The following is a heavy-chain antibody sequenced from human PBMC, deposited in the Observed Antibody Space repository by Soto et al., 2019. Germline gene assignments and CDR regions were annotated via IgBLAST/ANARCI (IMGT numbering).Heavy chain of an antibody. V-gene: IGHV3-11*01. CDR1: GLTVSDHY. J-gene: IGHJ4*02. Sequence: GGSPRLSCAASGLTVSDHYMTWVRQAPGKGLELVSYISQSGTDINYADSVKGRFTSSRDNAKKSLYLQMNSLRAEDTAVYYCVRDPRQLAYWGQGTLVTVSS. CDR2: ISQSGTDI. D-gene: IGHD6-13*01. CDR3: VRDPRQLAY.